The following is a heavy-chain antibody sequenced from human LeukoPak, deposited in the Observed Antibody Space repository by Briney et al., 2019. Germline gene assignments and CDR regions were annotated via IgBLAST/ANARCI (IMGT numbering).Heavy chain of an antibody. CDR1: GGSMNNYY. Sequence: SETLSLTCTVSGGSMNNYYWIWIRQPPGKGLEWIGYIYYSGSTNYNPSLKSRVTISVDTSKNQFSLKLSSVTAADTAVYYCARWATGDEDAFDIWGQGTMVTVSS. V-gene: IGHV4-59*12. CDR3: ARWATGDEDAFDI. J-gene: IGHJ3*02. CDR2: IYYSGST. D-gene: IGHD7-27*01.